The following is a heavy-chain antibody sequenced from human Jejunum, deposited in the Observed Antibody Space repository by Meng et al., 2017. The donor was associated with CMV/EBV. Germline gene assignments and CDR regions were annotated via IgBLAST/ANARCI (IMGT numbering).Heavy chain of an antibody. CDR2: IKLSSGET. J-gene: IGHJ5*02. CDR3: VPYSGSSFRFDP. Sequence: KAAGYTFSDNFRRWMRQAPGQGLEWLGWIKLSSGETNYAQKFQGRVTMTRDTSVSTAYMELNSLRSDDTAVYYCVPYSGSSFRFDPWGQGTQVTVSS. CDR1: GYTFSDNF. V-gene: IGHV1-2*02. D-gene: IGHD5-12*01.